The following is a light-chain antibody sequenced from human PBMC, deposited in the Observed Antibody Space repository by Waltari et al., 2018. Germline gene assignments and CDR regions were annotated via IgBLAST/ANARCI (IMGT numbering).Light chain of an antibody. CDR3: GAWDTDLSVV. Sequence: QSVLTQPPSVSAAPGQKVTISCSGTGSNIGNNFVSWYQQLPGTAPKRLIYDNNKRPSGIPDRFSGSKSGTSATLAITGLQTGDEADYYCGAWDTDLSVVFGGGTKLTVL. CDR1: GSNIGNNF. V-gene: IGLV1-51*01. CDR2: DNN. J-gene: IGLJ2*01.